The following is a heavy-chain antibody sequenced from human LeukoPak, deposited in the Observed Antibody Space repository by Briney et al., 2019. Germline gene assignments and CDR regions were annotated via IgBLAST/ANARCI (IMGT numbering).Heavy chain of an antibody. CDR1: GGSISRGGYY. D-gene: IGHD3-3*01. J-gene: IGHJ4*02. CDR3: ARAIFGVVIMHFDY. V-gene: IGHV4-31*03. Sequence: PSETLSLTCTVSGGSISRGGYYWSWIRQHPGKGLEWIGYIYYSGSTYYNPSLKSRVTISVDTSKNQFSLKLSSVTAADTAVYYCARAIFGVVIMHFDYWGQGTLVTVSS. CDR2: IYYSGST.